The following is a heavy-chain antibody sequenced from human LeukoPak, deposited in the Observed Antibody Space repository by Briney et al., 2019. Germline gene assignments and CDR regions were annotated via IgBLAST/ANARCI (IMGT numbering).Heavy chain of an antibody. V-gene: IGHV4-34*01. D-gene: IGHD6-19*01. Sequence: PSETLSLTCAVYGGSFSGYYWSWIRQPSGKGREWIGKINHSGSTNYNPSLKSRVTISVDTSKNQFSLKLSSVTAADTAVYYCARVRAVAGTLLDYWGQGTLVTVSS. CDR1: GGSFSGYY. J-gene: IGHJ4*02. CDR2: INHSGST. CDR3: ARVRAVAGTLLDY.